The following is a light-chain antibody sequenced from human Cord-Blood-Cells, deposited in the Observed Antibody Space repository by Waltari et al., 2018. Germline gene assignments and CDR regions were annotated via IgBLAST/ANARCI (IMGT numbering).Light chain of an antibody. CDR1: NNGSKS. J-gene: IGLJ3*02. CDR3: QVWDSSSDHRV. Sequence: SYVLTQPPSVSVAPGQTARIICGGNNNGSKSVHWYQQKPGQAPVLVIYYDSDRPSGIPERFSGSNSGNTATLTISRVEAGDEADYYCQVWDSSSDHRVFGGGTKLTVL. V-gene: IGLV3-21*04. CDR2: YDS.